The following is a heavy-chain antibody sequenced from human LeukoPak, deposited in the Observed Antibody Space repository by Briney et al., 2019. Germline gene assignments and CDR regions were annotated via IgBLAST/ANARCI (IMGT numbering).Heavy chain of an antibody. J-gene: IGHJ4*02. D-gene: IGHD6-19*01. CDR2: ISGSGGST. Sequence: PGGSLRLSCAASGFTFSSYAMSRVRQAPGKGLEWVSAISGSGGSTYYADSVKGRFTISRDNSKNTLYLQMNSLRAEDTAVYYCAKDEDKYSSGWYYFDYWGQGTLVTVSS. CDR1: GFTFSSYA. CDR3: AKDEDKYSSGWYYFDY. V-gene: IGHV3-23*01.